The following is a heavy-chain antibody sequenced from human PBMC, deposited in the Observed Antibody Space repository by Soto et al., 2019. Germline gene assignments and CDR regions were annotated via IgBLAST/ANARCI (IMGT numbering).Heavy chain of an antibody. Sequence: GGSLRLSCAASGFTFSSYWMSWVRQAPGKGLEWVDNIKQDGSEKYYVDSVKGRFTISRDNAKNSLYLQMNSLRAEDTAVYYCASDILTGYYNWVPDAFDIWGQGTMVTVSS. J-gene: IGHJ3*02. CDR2: IKQDGSEK. D-gene: IGHD3-9*01. V-gene: IGHV3-7*01. CDR3: ASDILTGYYNWVPDAFDI. CDR1: GFTFSSYW.